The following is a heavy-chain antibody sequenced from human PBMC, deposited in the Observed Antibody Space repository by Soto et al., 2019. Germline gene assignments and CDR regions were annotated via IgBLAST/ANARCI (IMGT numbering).Heavy chain of an antibody. Sequence: GGSLRLSCAASGFTFSSYAMHWVRQAPGKGLEYVSAISSNGGSTYYANSVKGRFTISRDNSKNTLYLQMGSLRAEDMAVYYCARAGRAVAGNERAPVDYWGQGTLVTVSS. CDR2: ISSNGGST. CDR3: ARAGRAVAGNERAPVDY. V-gene: IGHV3-64*01. D-gene: IGHD6-19*01. J-gene: IGHJ4*02. CDR1: GFTFSSYA.